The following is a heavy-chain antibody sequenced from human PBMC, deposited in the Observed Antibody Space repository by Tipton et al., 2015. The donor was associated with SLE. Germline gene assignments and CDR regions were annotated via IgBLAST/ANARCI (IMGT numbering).Heavy chain of an antibody. CDR2: FDPEDGET. CDR3: ATDRITSSGWFLGWLDH. V-gene: IGHV1-24*01. CDR1: GYTLTELS. J-gene: IGHJ5*02. Sequence: QLVQSGAEVKKPGASVKVSCKVSGYTLTELSIHWVRQAPGKGLEWMGGFDPEDGETIYAQKFQGRVTMTEETSTDTAYMELSSLRSEDTAVYYCATDRITSSGWFLGWLDHWGQGTLVTVSS. D-gene: IGHD6-19*01.